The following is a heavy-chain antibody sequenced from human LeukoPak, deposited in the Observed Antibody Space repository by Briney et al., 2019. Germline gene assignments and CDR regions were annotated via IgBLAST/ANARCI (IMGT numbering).Heavy chain of an antibody. D-gene: IGHD1-26*01. CDR2: ISYDGSNK. V-gene: IGHV3-30-3*01. J-gene: IGHJ5*02. Sequence: GRSLRLSCAASGFTFSSYAMLWVRQAPGKGLEWVAVISYDGSNKYYADSVKGRFTISRDNSKNTLYLQMNSLRAEDTAVYYCARETGGKDPWGQGTLVTVSS. CDR1: GFTFSSYA. CDR3: ARETGGKDP.